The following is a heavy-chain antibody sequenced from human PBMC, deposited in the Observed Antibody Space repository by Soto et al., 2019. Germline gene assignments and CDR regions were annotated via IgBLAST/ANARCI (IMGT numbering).Heavy chain of an antibody. CDR3: AAYGDYAYFDY. CDR1: GYTFTSYG. D-gene: IGHD4-17*01. J-gene: IGHJ4*02. CDR2: ISAYNGNT. Sequence: ASVKLSCTASGYTFTSYGISWVRQAPGQGLEWMGWISAYNGNTNYAQKLQGRVTMTTDTSTSTAYMELRSLRSDDTAVYYCAAYGDYAYFDYWGQGTLVTVSS. V-gene: IGHV1-18*01.